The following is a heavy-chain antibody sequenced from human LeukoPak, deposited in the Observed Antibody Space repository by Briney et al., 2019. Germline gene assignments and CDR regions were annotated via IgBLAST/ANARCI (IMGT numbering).Heavy chain of an antibody. CDR2: IYYSGSSGST. J-gene: IGHJ4*02. CDR3: ATLPLL. V-gene: IGHV4-59*08. CDR1: GGSISSYY. Sequence: SETLPLTCTVSGGSISSYYWSWIRQPPGEGLEWIGYIYYSGSSGSTDYNPSLKSRVTISVDTSKNQFSLKLSSVTAADTAVYYCATLPLLWGQGTLVTVSS.